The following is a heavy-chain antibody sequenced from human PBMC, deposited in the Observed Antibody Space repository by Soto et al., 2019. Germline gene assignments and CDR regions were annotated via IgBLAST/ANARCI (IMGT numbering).Heavy chain of an antibody. Sequence: QVQLVQSGAEVKKPGSSLKVSCKASGGTFSSYTISWVRQAPGQGLEWMGRIIPILGIANYAQKFQGRVTITADKSTSTAYMELSSLRSEDTAVYYCASPYSSSSAGLFDYWGQGTLVTVSS. CDR3: ASPYSSSSAGLFDY. V-gene: IGHV1-69*02. D-gene: IGHD6-6*01. J-gene: IGHJ4*02. CDR1: GGTFSSYT. CDR2: IIPILGIA.